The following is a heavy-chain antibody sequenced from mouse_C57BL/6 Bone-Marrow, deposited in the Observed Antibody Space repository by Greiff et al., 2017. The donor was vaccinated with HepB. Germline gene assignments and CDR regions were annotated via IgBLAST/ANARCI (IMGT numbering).Heavy chain of an antibody. D-gene: IGHD1-1*01. Sequence: VQLQQSGAELARPGASVKMSCKASGYTFTSYTMHWVKQRPGQGLEWIGYINPSSGYTKYNQKFKDKATLTADKSSSTAYMQLSSLTSADSAVYYCARYGDYGSSPYYFDYWGQGTTLTVSS. V-gene: IGHV1-4*01. CDR3: ARYGDYGSSPYYFDY. J-gene: IGHJ2*01. CDR2: INPSSGYT. CDR1: GYTFTSYT.